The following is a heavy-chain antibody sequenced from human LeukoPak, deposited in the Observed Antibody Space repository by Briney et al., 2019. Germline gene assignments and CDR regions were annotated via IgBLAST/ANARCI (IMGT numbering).Heavy chain of an antibody. J-gene: IGHJ5*02. D-gene: IGHD6-19*01. Sequence: GGSLRLSCAASGFTVISNYMSWVRQAPGKGLEWVSVIYSGGNTYYADSVEGRFTISRDNAKNSLYLQMNSLRAEDTALYYCAREGGSGWYSGWFDPWGQGTLVTVSS. V-gene: IGHV3-66*01. CDR2: IYSGGNT. CDR1: GFTVISNY. CDR3: AREGGSGWYSGWFDP.